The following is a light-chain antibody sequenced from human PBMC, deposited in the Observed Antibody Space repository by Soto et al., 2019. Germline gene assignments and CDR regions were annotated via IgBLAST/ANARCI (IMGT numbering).Light chain of an antibody. J-gene: IGKJ2*03. V-gene: IGKV3-20*01. CDR2: ATS. CDR3: QQYGNSPGYS. CDR1: QSVSSNY. Sequence: EIVLTQSPGTLSLSLGERATLSCRASQSVSSNYLAWYQQKPGQAPRLHIYATSSRATGIPDRFSGSGSGTDFTLTISRLQPEDFAVYYCQQYGNSPGYSFGQGTRLEI.